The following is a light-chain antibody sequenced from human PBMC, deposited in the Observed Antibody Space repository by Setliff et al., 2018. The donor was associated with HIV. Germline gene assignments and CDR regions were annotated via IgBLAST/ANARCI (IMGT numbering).Light chain of an antibody. CDR3: QVWDSNSDHPLV. J-gene: IGLJ3*02. CDR2: DDS. Sequence: SYELTQPPSVSVAPGKTARLTCGGNNMGRKSVHWYQQKPGQAPVLVVYDDSDRPSGIPERFSGSNSGNTATLTISRVEAGDEADYYCQVWDSNSDHPLVFGGGTQLTVL. CDR1: NMGRKS. V-gene: IGLV3-21*03.